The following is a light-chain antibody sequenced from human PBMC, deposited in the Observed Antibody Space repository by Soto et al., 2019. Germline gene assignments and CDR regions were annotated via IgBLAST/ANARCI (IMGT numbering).Light chain of an antibody. CDR3: AAWDDTLNGYV. Sequence: QSVLTQPPSTSGTPEQRVTFSCSGGSSNIGSNTVNWYQHLPGTAPKLLIYSNNQRPSGVPDRFSGSKSGTSASLAVSGLQSEDEADYYCAAWDDTLNGYVFGTGTKVTVL. J-gene: IGLJ1*01. CDR2: SNN. CDR1: SSNIGSNT. V-gene: IGLV1-44*01.